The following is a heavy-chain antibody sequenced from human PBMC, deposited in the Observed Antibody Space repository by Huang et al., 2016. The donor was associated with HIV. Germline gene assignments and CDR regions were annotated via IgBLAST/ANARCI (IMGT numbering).Heavy chain of an antibody. J-gene: IGHJ4*02. CDR1: GFSFTSYW. Sequence: EVQLVQSGVEVKKPGESLKISCKGSGFSFTSYWIGWVRQMPGKGLEWMGIIVPGSTNTFYSPDFQGQVTISADKYTRTGYLQWSSLKASDRAIYYCAIHDSNDFTFDDWGQGTLVAVSS. CDR2: IVPGSTNT. V-gene: IGHV5-51*03. D-gene: IGHD5-18*01. CDR3: AIHDSNDFTFDD.